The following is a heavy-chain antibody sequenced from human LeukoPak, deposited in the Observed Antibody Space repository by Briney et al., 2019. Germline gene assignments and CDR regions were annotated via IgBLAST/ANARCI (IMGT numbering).Heavy chain of an antibody. CDR2: IYTSGST. J-gene: IGHJ4*02. D-gene: IGHD3-22*01. V-gene: IGHV4-61*02. CDR1: GGSIRSGSYY. Sequence: SETLSLTCTVSGGSIRSGSYYWSWIRQPAGKGLEWIGRIYTSGSTNYNPSLKSRVTISVDTSKNQFSLKLSSVTAADTAVYYCARDAYGQGYDSSGMGYWGQGTLVTVSS. CDR3: ARDAYGQGYDSSGMGY.